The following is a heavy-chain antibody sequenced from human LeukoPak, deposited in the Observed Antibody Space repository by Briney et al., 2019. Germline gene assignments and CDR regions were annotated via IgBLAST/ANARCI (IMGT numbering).Heavy chain of an antibody. CDR2: IYYSGGT. V-gene: IGHV4-59*01. CDR1: GGSISSYY. CDR3: ARAPYYYDSSGYYFDY. J-gene: IGHJ4*02. Sequence: PSETLSLTCTVSGGSISSYYWSWIRQPPGKGLEWIGYIYYSGGTNYNPSLKSRVTISVDTSKNQFSLKLSSVTAADTAVYYCARAPYYYDSSGYYFDYWGQGTLVTVSS. D-gene: IGHD3-22*01.